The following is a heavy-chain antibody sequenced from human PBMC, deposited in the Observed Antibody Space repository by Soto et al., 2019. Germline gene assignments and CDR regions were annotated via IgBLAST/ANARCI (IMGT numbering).Heavy chain of an antibody. Sequence: ASVKVSCKASGYTFTSYGISWVRQAPGQGLEWMGWISAYNGNTNYAQKLQGRVTMTTDTSTSTAYMELRSLRSDDTAVYYCAREYYDFWSGYNYGTNNRFDPWGQGTLVTVSS. V-gene: IGHV1-18*01. CDR1: GYTFTSYG. J-gene: IGHJ5*02. CDR3: AREYYDFWSGYNYGTNNRFDP. D-gene: IGHD3-3*01. CDR2: ISAYNGNT.